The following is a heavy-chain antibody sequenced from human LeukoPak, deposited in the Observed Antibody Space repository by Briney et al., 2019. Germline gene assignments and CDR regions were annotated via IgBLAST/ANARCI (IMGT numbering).Heavy chain of an antibody. Sequence: PGGSLRLSCSASGFPFSSYAMHWVRQAPGKGLEYVSAISSNGGSTYYADSVKGRFTISRDNSKNTLYLQMSSLRAEDTAVYYCVKAAAGEKWLVRGPNAFDIWGQGTMVTVSS. J-gene: IGHJ3*02. CDR2: ISSNGGST. CDR1: GFPFSSYA. V-gene: IGHV3-64D*06. D-gene: IGHD6-19*01. CDR3: VKAAAGEKWLVRGPNAFDI.